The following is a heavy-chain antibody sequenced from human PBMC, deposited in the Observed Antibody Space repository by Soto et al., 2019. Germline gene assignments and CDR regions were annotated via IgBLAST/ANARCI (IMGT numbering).Heavy chain of an antibody. D-gene: IGHD5-12*01. Sequence: QVQLQQWGAGLLKPSETLSLTCAVYGGSFSGYYWSWIRQPPGKGLEWIGEINHSGSTNYNPSLKSRVTISVDTAKNQFSLKLSSVTAADTAVYYCASGGRGGYSGYVFSYWGQGTLVTVSS. CDR2: INHSGST. V-gene: IGHV4-34*01. CDR1: GGSFSGYY. CDR3: ASGGRGGYSGYVFSY. J-gene: IGHJ4*02.